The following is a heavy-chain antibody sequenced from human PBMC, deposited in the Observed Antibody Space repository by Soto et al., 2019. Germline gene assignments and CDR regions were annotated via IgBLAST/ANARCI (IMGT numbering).Heavy chain of an antibody. Sequence: QVQLVESGGGVVQPGRSLRLSCAASGFTFSSYGMHWVRQAPGKGLEWVAVIWYDGSNKYYADSVKGRFTISRDNSKNTLYLQMNSLRAEDTAVYYCARDQYYYDGSGYLDDAFDIWGQGTMVTVSS. D-gene: IGHD3-22*01. CDR2: IWYDGSNK. CDR1: GFTFSSYG. V-gene: IGHV3-33*01. CDR3: ARDQYYYDGSGYLDDAFDI. J-gene: IGHJ3*02.